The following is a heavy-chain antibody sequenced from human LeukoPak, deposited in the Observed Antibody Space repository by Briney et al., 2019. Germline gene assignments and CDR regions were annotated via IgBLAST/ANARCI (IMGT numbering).Heavy chain of an antibody. V-gene: IGHV3-23*01. Sequence: GGSLRLSCAASGFTFSSYAMNWVRQAPGKGLEWVSSISGSGDSTYYADSVKGRFTISRDNSKNTLYLQMNSLRAEDTAVYYCAKRGATRTIDYWGQGGLVTVSS. J-gene: IGHJ4*02. CDR2: ISGSGDST. CDR3: AKRGATRTIDY. D-gene: IGHD1-26*01. CDR1: GFTFSSYA.